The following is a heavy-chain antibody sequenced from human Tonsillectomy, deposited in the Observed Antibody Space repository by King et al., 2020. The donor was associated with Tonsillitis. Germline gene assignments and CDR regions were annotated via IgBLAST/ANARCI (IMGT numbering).Heavy chain of an antibody. CDR1: GYTLTELS. V-gene: IGHV1-24*01. D-gene: IGHD5-24*01. CDR2: FDPEDGET. CDR3: ATDIREGRRWLQTWGSAWYFDL. Sequence: QLVQSGAEVKKPGASVKVSCKVSGYTLTELSIHWVRQAPGKGLEWMGGFDPEDGETIYAQKFQGRVTMTEDTSTDTAYMELSSLKSEDRAVYYCATDIREGRRWLQTWGSAWYFDLWGRGSLVTVSS. J-gene: IGHJ2*01.